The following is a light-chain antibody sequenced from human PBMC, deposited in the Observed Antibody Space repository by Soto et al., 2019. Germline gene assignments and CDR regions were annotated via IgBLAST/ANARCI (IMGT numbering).Light chain of an antibody. CDR1: QSVSSY. CDR2: DAS. V-gene: IGKV3-11*01. Sequence: EIVLTQSPATLSLSPGERATLSCRASQSVSSYLAWYQQKPGQAPRLLIYDASNRATGIPARFSGSGSGTDVPLTISSLEPEDFVVYYCQQRSNWLWTFGQGTKVEIK. J-gene: IGKJ1*01. CDR3: QQRSNWLWT.